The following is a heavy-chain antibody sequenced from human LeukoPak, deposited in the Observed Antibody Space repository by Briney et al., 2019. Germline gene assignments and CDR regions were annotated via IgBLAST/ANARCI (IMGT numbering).Heavy chain of an antibody. CDR1: GYTFTGYY. D-gene: IGHD5-18*01. CDR3: ATDGDRYGYELDY. CDR2: INPNSGGT. Sequence: ASVKLSCKASGYTFTGYYMHWVRQAPGQGLEWMGWINPNSGGTNYAQKFQGRVSMTEDTSTDTAYMELSSLRSEDTAVYYCATDGDRYGYELDYWGQGTLVTVSS. J-gene: IGHJ4*02. V-gene: IGHV1-2*02.